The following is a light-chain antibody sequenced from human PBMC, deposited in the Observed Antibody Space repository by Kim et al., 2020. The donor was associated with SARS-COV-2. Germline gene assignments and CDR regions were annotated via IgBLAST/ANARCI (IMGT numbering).Light chain of an antibody. CDR2: GAS. CDR3: QQYNNWPLT. V-gene: IGKV3-15*01. Sequence: SVSPGERATLSCKASQSVSSNLAWYQQKPGQAPRLLIYGASTRATGIPARFSGSGSGTEFTLTISSLQSEDFAVYYCQQYNNWPLTVGGGTKLEI. CDR1: QSVSSN. J-gene: IGKJ4*01.